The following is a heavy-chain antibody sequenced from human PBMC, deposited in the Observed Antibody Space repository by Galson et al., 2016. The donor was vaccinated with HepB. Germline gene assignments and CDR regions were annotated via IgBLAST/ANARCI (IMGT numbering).Heavy chain of an antibody. J-gene: IGHJ5*02. CDR3: ARDPNYYGSGTYHT. Sequence: SVKVSCKASGGSFSSYGITWVRQAPGQGLEWMGGIIPIFGTANSAQKFQGRVTITADESTSTAYMGLSSLRSEDTAVYYCARDPNYYGSGTYHTWGQGTLVTVSS. V-gene: IGHV1-69*13. D-gene: IGHD3-10*01. CDR2: IIPIFGTA. CDR1: GGSFSSYG.